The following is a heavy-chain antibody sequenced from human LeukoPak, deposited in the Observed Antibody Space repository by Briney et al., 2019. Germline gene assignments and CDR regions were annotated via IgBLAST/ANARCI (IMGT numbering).Heavy chain of an antibody. Sequence: PGGSLRLSCAASGFTFSSYSINWVRQAPGKGLEWVSSISSSSSYIYYADSVKGRFTISRDNAKNSLYLQMNSLRAEDTAVYYCARDGITMIVPRAFDIWGQGTMVTVSS. CDR1: GFTFSSYS. D-gene: IGHD3-22*01. V-gene: IGHV3-21*01. CDR2: ISSSSSYI. CDR3: ARDGITMIVPRAFDI. J-gene: IGHJ3*02.